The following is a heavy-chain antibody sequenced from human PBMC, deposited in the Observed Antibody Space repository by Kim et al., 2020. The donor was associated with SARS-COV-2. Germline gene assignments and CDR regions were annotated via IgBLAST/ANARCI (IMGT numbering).Heavy chain of an antibody. D-gene: IGHD1-26*01. CDR2: ISWNSGSI. CDR3: AKMRGRLRQGAFDP. J-gene: IGHJ5*02. V-gene: IGHV3-9*01. CDR1: GFTFDDYA. Sequence: GGSLRLSCAASGFTFDDYAMHWVRQAPGKGLEWVSGISWNSGSIGYADSVKGRFTISRDNAKNSLYLQMNSLRAEDTALYYCAKMRGRLRQGAFDPWGQGTLVTVSS.